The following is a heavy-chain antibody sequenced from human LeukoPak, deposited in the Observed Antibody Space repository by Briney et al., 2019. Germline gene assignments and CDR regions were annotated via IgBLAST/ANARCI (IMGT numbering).Heavy chain of an antibody. CDR1: GFTFSSYS. J-gene: IGHJ3*02. CDR2: ISSSSSTI. V-gene: IGHV3-48*01. Sequence: PGGSLRLSCAASGFTFSSYSMNWVRQAPGKGLEWVSYISSSSSTIYYADSVKGRLTISRDNAKNSLYLQMNSLRAEDTAVYYCARAIRWEGAFDIWGQGTMVTVSS. CDR3: ARAIRWEGAFDI. D-gene: IGHD1-26*01.